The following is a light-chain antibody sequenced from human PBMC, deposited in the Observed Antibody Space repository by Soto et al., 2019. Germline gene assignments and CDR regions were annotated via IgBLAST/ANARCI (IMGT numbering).Light chain of an antibody. J-gene: IGKJ1*01. Sequence: IQITHSPSTLPSSVLYIVTVAWRASRTIGSWLAWYQQKPGRAPKLLIFDAASLESGVPSRFSGSGSGTAFTLTISSLQPDDFATYYCQQYNSYSGKFGQGTKVDIK. CDR2: DAA. CDR3: QQYNSYSGK. CDR1: RTIGSW. V-gene: IGKV1-5*01.